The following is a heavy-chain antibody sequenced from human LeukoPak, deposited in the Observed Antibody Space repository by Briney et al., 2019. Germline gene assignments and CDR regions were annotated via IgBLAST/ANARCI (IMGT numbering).Heavy chain of an antibody. D-gene: IGHD2-2*01. CDR2: IRYDGSNK. CDR3: SLSVVVVPAAMLDY. V-gene: IGHV3-30*02. CDR1: GFTFSSYG. Sequence: PGGSLRLSCAASGFTFSSYGMHWVRQAPGKGLEWVAFIRYDGSNKYYADSVKGRSTISRDNSKNTLYLQMNSLRAEDTAVYYCSLSVVVVPAAMLDYWGQGTLVTVSS. J-gene: IGHJ4*02.